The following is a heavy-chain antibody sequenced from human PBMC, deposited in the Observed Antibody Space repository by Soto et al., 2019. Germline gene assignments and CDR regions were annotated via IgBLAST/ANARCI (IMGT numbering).Heavy chain of an antibody. Sequence: ASVKVSCKASGYTFTSFYMHWVRQAPGQGLEWMGIINPSGGGTSYPQNFQGRVIMTRDTSTSTVYMELSSLRSEDTAVYYCARWGADPGIAARPGFFDYWGQGTLVTVSS. CDR3: ARWGADPGIAARPGFFDY. D-gene: IGHD6-6*01. V-gene: IGHV1-46*01. CDR2: INPSGGGT. CDR1: GYTFTSFY. J-gene: IGHJ4*02.